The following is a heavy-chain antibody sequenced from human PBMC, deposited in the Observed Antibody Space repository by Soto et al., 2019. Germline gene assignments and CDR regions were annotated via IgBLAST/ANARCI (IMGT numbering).Heavy chain of an antibody. CDR2: VNDNGGSR. CDR1: GFTFSSHA. D-gene: IGHD6-13*01. Sequence: EVQLLESGVGLVQSGGSLRLSCAASGFTFSSHAMTWVRQAPGEGLEWVSSVNDNGGSRYYADSVQGRFTISRDNSKNTLYLQMSSLRAEDTAVYYCAKASIQQLVRIGMDVWGQGTTVTVSS. V-gene: IGHV3-23*01. CDR3: AKASIQQLVRIGMDV. J-gene: IGHJ6*02.